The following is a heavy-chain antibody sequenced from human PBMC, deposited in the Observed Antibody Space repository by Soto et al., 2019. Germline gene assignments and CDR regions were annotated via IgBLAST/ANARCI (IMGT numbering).Heavy chain of an antibody. D-gene: IGHD3-10*01. CDR1: GFTFSTQW. V-gene: IGHV3-74*01. J-gene: IGHJ4*02. Sequence: GGSLRLSCTASGFTFSTQWMHWVRQVPGRGLVWVSRISSDGSTSSYTDSVRGRFTISRDNSKNTVYLQMNSLRAEDTAIYYCAKNYYFDSWGQGALVTVSS. CDR3: AKNYYFDS. CDR2: ISSDGSTS.